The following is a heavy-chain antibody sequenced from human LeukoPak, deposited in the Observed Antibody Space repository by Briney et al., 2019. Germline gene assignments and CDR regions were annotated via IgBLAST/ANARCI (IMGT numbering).Heavy chain of an antibody. CDR2: IIPIFGTA. CDR3: ARALLWFGELSNWFDP. V-gene: IGHV1-69*06. CDR1: GGTFSSYA. J-gene: IGHJ5*02. D-gene: IGHD3-10*01. Sequence: SVKVSCKASGGTFSSYAISWVRQAPGQGLEWMGGIIPIFGTANYAQKFQGRVTITADKSTSTACMELSSLRSEDTAVYYCARALLWFGELSNWFDPWGQGTLVTVSS.